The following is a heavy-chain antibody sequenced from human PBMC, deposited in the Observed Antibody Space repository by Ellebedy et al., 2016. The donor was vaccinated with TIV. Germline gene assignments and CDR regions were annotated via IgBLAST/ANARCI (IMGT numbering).Heavy chain of an antibody. Sequence: GESLKISXAASGFTFSSVAMSWVRQAPGKGLEWVSGVSDSGGRTYYADSVKGRFTISRDNSKNMLYLQMNSLRVDDTAVYYCVKEESSGRFDYWGQGTLVTVSS. J-gene: IGHJ4*02. CDR2: VSDSGGRT. V-gene: IGHV3-23*01. CDR3: VKEESSGRFDY. CDR1: GFTFSSVA. D-gene: IGHD6-19*01.